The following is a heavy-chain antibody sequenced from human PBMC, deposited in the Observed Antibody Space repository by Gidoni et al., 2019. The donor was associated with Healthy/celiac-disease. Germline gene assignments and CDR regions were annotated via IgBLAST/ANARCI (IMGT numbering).Heavy chain of an antibody. D-gene: IGHD6-13*01. CDR3: ARRRCIAAQTARLCSRWYFDL. CDR1: VFTFSSSA. Sequence: QVQLVESGGGVVQPGRSLRLSCAASVFTFSSSAMHWVRPAPGKGLEWVAVISYDGSNKYYADSVKGRFTISRDNSKNTLYLQMNSLRAEDTAVYDCARRRCIAAQTARLCSRWYFDLWGRGTLVTVSS. CDR2: ISYDGSNK. V-gene: IGHV3-30-3*01. J-gene: IGHJ2*01.